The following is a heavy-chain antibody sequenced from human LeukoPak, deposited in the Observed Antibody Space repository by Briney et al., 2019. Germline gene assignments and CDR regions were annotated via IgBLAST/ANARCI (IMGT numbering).Heavy chain of an antibody. J-gene: IGHJ5*02. V-gene: IGHV3-7*01. D-gene: IGHD2-2*01. CDR1: GFTFSSYW. Sequence: GGPLRLSCAASGFTFSSYWMSWVRQAPGKGLEWVANIKQDGGEKYYVDSVKGRFTISRDNAKNSLYLQMNSLRAEDTAVYYCARDDCSSISCYHNWFDPWGQGTLVTVSS. CDR3: ARDDCSSISCYHNWFDP. CDR2: IKQDGGEK.